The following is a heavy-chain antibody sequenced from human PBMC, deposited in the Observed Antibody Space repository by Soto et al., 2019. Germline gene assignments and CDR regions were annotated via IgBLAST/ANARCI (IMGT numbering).Heavy chain of an antibody. J-gene: IGHJ3*02. CDR2: IIPIFGTA. Sequence: SVKVSCKASGGTFSSYAISWVRQAPGQGLEWMGGIIPIFGTANYAQKFQGRVTITADKSTSTAYMELSSLRSEDTAVYYCASNYYDSSGWNAFDIWGQGTMVTV. CDR3: ASNYYDSSGWNAFDI. V-gene: IGHV1-69*06. CDR1: GGTFSSYA. D-gene: IGHD3-22*01.